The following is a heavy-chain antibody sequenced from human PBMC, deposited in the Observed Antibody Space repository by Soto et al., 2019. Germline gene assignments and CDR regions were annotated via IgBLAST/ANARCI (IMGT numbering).Heavy chain of an antibody. J-gene: IGHJ4*02. CDR2: INPSGGST. V-gene: IGHV1-46*01. Sequence: ASVKVSWKASGYTFTSYYMHWVRQAPGQGLEWMGIINPSGGSTSYAQKFQGRVTMTRDTSTSTVYMELSSLRSEDTAVYYCAREAYCGGDCYYFDYWAQRTLVTVSS. CDR1: GYTFTSYY. CDR3: AREAYCGGDCYYFDY. D-gene: IGHD2-21*02.